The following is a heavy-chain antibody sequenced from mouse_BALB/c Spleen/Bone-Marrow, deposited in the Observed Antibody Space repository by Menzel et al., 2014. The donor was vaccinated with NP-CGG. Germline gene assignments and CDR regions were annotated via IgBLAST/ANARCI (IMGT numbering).Heavy chain of an antibody. J-gene: IGHJ3*01. CDR2: ISNGGGSA. CDR1: GFTFSDYY. D-gene: IGHD2-14*01. V-gene: IGHV5-12*02. CDR3: ARHDYRYDAWFAY. Sequence: VQLKESGGGLVQPGGSLKLSCATSGFTFSDYYMYWVRQTPEKRLEWVAYISNGGGSAYYPDTVKGRFTISRDNDKYSLYLQMSRLKSEDTAVYYCARHDYRYDAWFAYWGQGTLVTVSA.